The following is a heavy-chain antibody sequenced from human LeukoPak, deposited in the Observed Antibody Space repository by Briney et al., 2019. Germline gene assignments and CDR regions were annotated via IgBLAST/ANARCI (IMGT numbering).Heavy chain of an antibody. D-gene: IGHD1-26*01. J-gene: IGHJ4*02. Sequence: GGSLRLSCAASGFTFSNAWMSWVRQAPGKGLEWVGRIKSKTDGGTTDYAAPVKGRFTISRDNSKNTLYLQMNSLKTEDTAVYYCTTSRIVGILDYWGQGTLVTVSS. V-gene: IGHV3-15*01. CDR2: IKSKTDGGTT. CDR3: TTSRIVGILDY. CDR1: GFTFSNAW.